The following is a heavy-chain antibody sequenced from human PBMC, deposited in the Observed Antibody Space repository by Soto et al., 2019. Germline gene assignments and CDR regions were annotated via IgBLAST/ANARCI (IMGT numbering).Heavy chain of an antibody. V-gene: IGHV4-59*01. CDR3: ERAGYYGVTGEWFDP. CDR2: IYYSGST. J-gene: IGHJ5*02. D-gene: IGHD3-10*01. Sequence: AETLSLTGTVSGGSISSYYWSWIRQPPGKGLEWIGYIYYSGSTNYNPSLKSRVTISVDTAKNQFSLKLSSVTAADTAVYYCERAGYYGVTGEWFDPWGQGTLVTVSS. CDR1: GGSISSYY.